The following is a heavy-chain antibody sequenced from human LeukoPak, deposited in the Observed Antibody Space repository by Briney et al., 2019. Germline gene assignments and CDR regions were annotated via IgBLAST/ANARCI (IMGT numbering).Heavy chain of an antibody. CDR1: GGSISSSSYY. J-gene: IGHJ4*02. Sequence: SETLSLTCTVSGGSISSSSYYWGWIRQPPGKGLEWIGSIYYSGSTYYNPSLKSRVTISVDTSKNQFSLKLSSVTAADTAVYYCASVKWDLSFDFWGQGILVTVSS. CDR3: ASVKWDLSFDF. V-gene: IGHV4-39*07. CDR2: IYYSGST. D-gene: IGHD1-26*01.